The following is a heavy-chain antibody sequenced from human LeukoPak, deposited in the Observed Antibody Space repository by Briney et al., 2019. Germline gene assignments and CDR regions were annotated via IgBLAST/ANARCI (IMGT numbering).Heavy chain of an antibody. V-gene: IGHV3-21*01. D-gene: IGHD4-17*01. CDR3: ARGGTVTHDY. CDR1: GFTFSSDE. J-gene: IGHJ4*02. Sequence: GGSLRLSCTASGFTFSSDEMNWVRQAPGKGLEWVSSISSSSSYIYYADSVKGRFTISRDNAKNSLYLQMNSLRAEDTAVYYCARGGTVTHDYWGQGTLVTVSS. CDR2: ISSSSSYI.